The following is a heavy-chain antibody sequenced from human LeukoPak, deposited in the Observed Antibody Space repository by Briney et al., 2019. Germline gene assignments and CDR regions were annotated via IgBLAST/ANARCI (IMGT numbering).Heavy chain of an antibody. CDR1: GYTFTSYG. V-gene: IGHV1-18*01. J-gene: IGHJ4*02. Sequence: GASVTVSCKASGYTFTSYGISWVRQAPGQGLEWMGWISAYNGNTNYAQKLQGRVTMTTDTSTSTAYMELRSLRSDDTAVYYCARNYITMVRGVIPWVDYYFDYWGQGTLSPSPQ. CDR2: ISAYNGNT. CDR3: ARNYITMVRGVIPWVDYYFDY. D-gene: IGHD3-10*01.